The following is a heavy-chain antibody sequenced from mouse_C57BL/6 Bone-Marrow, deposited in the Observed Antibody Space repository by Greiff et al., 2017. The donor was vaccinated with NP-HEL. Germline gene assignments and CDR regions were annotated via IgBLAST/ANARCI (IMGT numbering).Heavy chain of an antibody. D-gene: IGHD1-1*01. Sequence: VKLMESGPELVKPGASVKISCKASGYSFTSYYIHWVKQRPGQGLEWIGWIYPGRGNTKYNEKFKGKATLTADTSSSTAYMQLSSLTSEDAAVYYCARGDGSSYWYFDVWGTGTTVTVSS. J-gene: IGHJ1*03. CDR1: GYSFTSYY. CDR3: ARGDGSSYWYFDV. V-gene: IGHV1-66*01. CDR2: IYPGRGNT.